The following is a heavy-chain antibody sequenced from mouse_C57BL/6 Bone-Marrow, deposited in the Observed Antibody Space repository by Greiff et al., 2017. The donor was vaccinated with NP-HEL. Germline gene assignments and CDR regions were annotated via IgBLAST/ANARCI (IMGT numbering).Heavy chain of an antibody. Sequence: DVQLQESGPGLAKPSQTLSLTCSVTGYSITSDYWNWIRKFPGNKLEYMGYISYSGSTYYNPSLKSRISITRDTSKNQYYLQLNSGTTEETATYYCARYYMVSPLDWYFDVWGTGTTVTVSS. V-gene: IGHV3-8*01. J-gene: IGHJ1*03. CDR1: GYSITSDY. D-gene: IGHD2-2*01. CDR2: ISYSGST. CDR3: ARYYMVSPLDWYFDV.